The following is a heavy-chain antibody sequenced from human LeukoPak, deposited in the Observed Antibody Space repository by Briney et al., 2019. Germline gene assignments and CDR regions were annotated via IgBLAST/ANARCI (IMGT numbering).Heavy chain of an antibody. CDR3: ARDASGSYSSGY. D-gene: IGHD1-26*01. CDR2: IYHSGST. V-gene: IGHV4-38-2*02. CDR1: GYSISSGYY. J-gene: IGHJ4*02. Sequence: SETLSLTCTVSGYSISSGYYWGWIRQPPGKGLEWIGSIYHSGSTYYNPSLKSRVTISVGTSKNQFSLKLSSVTAADTAVYYCARDASGSYSSGYWGQGTLVTVSS.